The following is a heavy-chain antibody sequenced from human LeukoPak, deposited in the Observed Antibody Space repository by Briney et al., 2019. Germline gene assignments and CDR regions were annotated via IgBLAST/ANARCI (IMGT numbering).Heavy chain of an antibody. CDR3: ARDSSYAQDY. D-gene: IGHD2/OR15-2a*01. Sequence: GGSLRLSCAASGFTFSSYSMNGVRQAPGKGLEWVSYIGVSSNTIYYADFVKGRFTISRDNAKNSLYLQMSSLRDEDTAVYYCARDSSYAQDYWGQGTLVTVSS. V-gene: IGHV3-48*02. CDR1: GFTFSSYS. J-gene: IGHJ4*02. CDR2: IGVSSNTI.